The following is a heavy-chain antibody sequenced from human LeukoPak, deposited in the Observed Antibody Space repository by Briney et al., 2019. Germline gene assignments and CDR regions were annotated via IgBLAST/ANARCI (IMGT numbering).Heavy chain of an antibody. V-gene: IGHV3-48*04. CDR1: GFSFSSYT. CDR2: ISSSGSTI. CDR3: ARDISGDAFDI. Sequence: GGSLRLSCAASGFSFSSYTITWVRQAPGKGLEGVSYISSSGSTIFYADSVKGRFTISRDNAKNSLYLQMNSLRAEDTAVYYCARDISGDAFDIWGQGTMVTVSS. J-gene: IGHJ3*02.